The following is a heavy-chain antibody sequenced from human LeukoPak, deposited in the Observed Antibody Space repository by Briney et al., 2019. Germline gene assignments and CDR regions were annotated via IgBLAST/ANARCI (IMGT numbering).Heavy chain of an antibody. Sequence: SETLSLTCTVSGGSISSYYWSWLRQPRGKGLEWIGYIYYSGSTNYNPSLKSRVTISVDTSKNQFSLKLSSVTAADTAVYYCAASGGSYSFDYWGQGTLVTVSS. V-gene: IGHV4-59*01. J-gene: IGHJ4*02. CDR2: IYYSGST. CDR1: GGSISSYY. CDR3: AASGGSYSFDY. D-gene: IGHD1-26*01.